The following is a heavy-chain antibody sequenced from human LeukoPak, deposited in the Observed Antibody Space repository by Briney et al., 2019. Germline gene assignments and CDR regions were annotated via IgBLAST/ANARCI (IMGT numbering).Heavy chain of an antibody. D-gene: IGHD6-19*01. CDR2: INHSGST. CDR3: ARGASYSSGWLPKYFQH. Sequence: SETLSLTCAVYGGSFSGYYWSWIRQPPGKGLEWIGEINHSGSTNYNPSLKSRVTISVDTSKNQFSLTLSSVTAADTAVYYCARGASYSSGWLPKYFQHWGQGTLVTVSS. CDR1: GGSFSGYY. V-gene: IGHV4-34*01. J-gene: IGHJ1*01.